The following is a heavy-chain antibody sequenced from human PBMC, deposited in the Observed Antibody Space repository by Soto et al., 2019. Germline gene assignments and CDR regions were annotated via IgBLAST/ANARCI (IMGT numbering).Heavy chain of an antibody. J-gene: IGHJ5*02. CDR3: ARDLGSDDFWSGYSTSTAAP. CDR1: GGSISSYY. CDR2: IYYSGST. D-gene: IGHD3-3*01. Sequence: SETLSLTCTVSGGSISSYYWSWIRQPPGKGLEWIGYIYYSGSTNYNPSLKSRATISVDTSKNQFSLKLSSVTAADTAVYYCARDLGSDDFWSGYSTSTAAPWGQGTLVTVSS. V-gene: IGHV4-59*01.